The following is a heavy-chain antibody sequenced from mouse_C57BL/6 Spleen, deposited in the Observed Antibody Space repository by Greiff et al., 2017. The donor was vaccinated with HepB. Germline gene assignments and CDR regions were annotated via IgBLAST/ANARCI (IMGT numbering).Heavy chain of an antibody. V-gene: IGHV1-52*01. Sequence: QVHVKQPGAELVRPGSSVKLSCKASGYTFTSYWMHWVKQRPIQGLEWIGNIDPSDSETHYNQKFKDKATLTVDKSSSTAYMQLSSLTSEDSAVYYCARLDSNDYWGQGTTLTVSS. CDR2: IDPSDSET. D-gene: IGHD2-5*01. CDR1: GYTFTSYW. J-gene: IGHJ2*01. CDR3: ARLDSNDY.